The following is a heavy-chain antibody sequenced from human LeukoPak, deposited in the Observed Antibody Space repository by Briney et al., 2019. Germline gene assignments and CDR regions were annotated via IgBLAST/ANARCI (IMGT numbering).Heavy chain of an antibody. Sequence: SETLSLTCTVSGGSISSYSGHSWSWIRQPPGKGLQWIGYIDYSGSTNYNPSLKSRLTISLDTSKDQFSLRLTSVIAADTAVYYCARDYVGVAGTFDYWGQGTLVTVSS. J-gene: IGHJ4*02. D-gene: IGHD6-19*01. CDR1: GGSISSY. V-gene: IGHV4-61*08. CDR2: IDYSGST. CDR3: ARDYVGVAGTFDY.